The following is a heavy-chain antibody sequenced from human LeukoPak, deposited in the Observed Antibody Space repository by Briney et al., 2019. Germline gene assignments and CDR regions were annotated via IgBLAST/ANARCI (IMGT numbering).Heavy chain of an antibody. CDR1: GYTFTSYG. CDR2: ISAYNGNT. V-gene: IGHV1-18*01. Sequence: ASVKVSRKASGYTFTSYGISWVRQAPGQGLEWMGWISAYNGNTNYAQKLQGRVTMTTDTSTSTAYMELRSLRSDDTAVYYCARDKGSGSPYYFDYWGQGTLVTVSS. D-gene: IGHD3-10*01. J-gene: IGHJ4*02. CDR3: ARDKGSGSPYYFDY.